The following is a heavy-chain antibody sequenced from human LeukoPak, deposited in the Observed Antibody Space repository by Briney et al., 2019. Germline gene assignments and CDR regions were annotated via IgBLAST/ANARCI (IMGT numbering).Heavy chain of an antibody. J-gene: IGHJ4*02. CDR1: GFTFSSYA. CDR3: VKDLNSSGWLYYFDY. CDR2: ISSNGGVT. D-gene: IGHD6-19*01. Sequence: GGSLRLSCPASGFTFSSYAMHWVRQAPGKGLEYVSAISSNGGVTYFADSVKGRFTISRDNSKNTLYLHMSSLRAEDTAVYYCVKDLNSSGWLYYFDYWGQGTLVTVSS. V-gene: IGHV3-64D*06.